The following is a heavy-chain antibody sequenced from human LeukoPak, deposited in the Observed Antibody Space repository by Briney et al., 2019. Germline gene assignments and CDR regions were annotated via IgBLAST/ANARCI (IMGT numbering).Heavy chain of an antibody. CDR2: ISSDGSRT. J-gene: IGHJ3*02. CDR3: TREGPPDAFDI. CDR1: GFTFSSYW. Sequence: GGSLRLSCAASGFTFSSYWMHWVRQAPGKGLVWVSRISSDGSRTSYADSVKGRFTISRDSAKNTLYLQMNSLRAEDTAEYYCTREGPPDAFDIWGQGTMVIVSS. V-gene: IGHV3-74*01.